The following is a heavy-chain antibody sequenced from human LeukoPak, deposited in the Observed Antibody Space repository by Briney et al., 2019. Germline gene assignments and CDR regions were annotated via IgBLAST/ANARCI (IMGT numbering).Heavy chain of an antibody. CDR1: GFTFSRHW. Sequence: PGGSLRLSCAASGFTFSRHWMSWVRQAPGKGLEWVANIKEDGSEKYYVDSVKGRFTISRDNARNSLYLQMNSLRAEDTAVYYCAREVHAAVTDFDYWGQGTLVTVSS. D-gene: IGHD6-13*01. V-gene: IGHV3-7*01. J-gene: IGHJ4*02. CDR2: IKEDGSEK. CDR3: AREVHAAVTDFDY.